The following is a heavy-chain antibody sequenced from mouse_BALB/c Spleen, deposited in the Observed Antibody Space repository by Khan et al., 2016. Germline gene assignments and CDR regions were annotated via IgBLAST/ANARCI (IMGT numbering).Heavy chain of an antibody. CDR2: IRYSGGA. CDR1: GDSITSGY. J-gene: IGHJ1*01. Sequence: EVQLQESGPSLVKPSQTLSLTCSVTGDSITSGYWHWIRPFPGNKLDYMGYIRYSGGAYYNPSLPSRISITRDTSKNQYYLQLNSVTTEDTATYYCARYRGDWYFDVWGAGTTVTVSS. CDR3: ARYRGDWYFDV. V-gene: IGHV3-8*02.